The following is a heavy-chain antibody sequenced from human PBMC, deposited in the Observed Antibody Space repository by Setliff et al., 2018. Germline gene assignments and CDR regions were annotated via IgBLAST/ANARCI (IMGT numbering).Heavy chain of an antibody. CDR3: ARRATYYNFWSGYYDY. J-gene: IGHJ4*02. V-gene: IGHV4-39*07. D-gene: IGHD3-3*01. CDR1: GGPISSSSYY. CDR2: IYYSGST. Sequence: SETLSLTCTVSGGPISSSSYYWGWIRQPPGKGLEWIGSIYYSGSTYYNPSLKSRVTISVDTSKNQFSLKLSSVTAADTAVYYCARRATYYNFWSGYYDYWGQGTLVTVS.